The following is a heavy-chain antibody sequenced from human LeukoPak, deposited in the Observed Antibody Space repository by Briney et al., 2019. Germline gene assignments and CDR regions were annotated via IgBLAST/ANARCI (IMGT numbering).Heavy chain of an antibody. V-gene: IGHV4-61*02. CDR3: AREAHYYDSSDYSLNYFDY. CDR2: IYTSGST. CDR1: GGSISSGSYY. J-gene: IGHJ4*02. D-gene: IGHD3-22*01. Sequence: SETLSLTCTVSGGSISSGSYYWSWIRQPAGKGLEWIGRIYTSGSTNYNPSLKSRVTISRDTSKNQFFLKLSSVTAADTAVYYCAREAHYYDSSDYSLNYFDYWGQGTLVTVSP.